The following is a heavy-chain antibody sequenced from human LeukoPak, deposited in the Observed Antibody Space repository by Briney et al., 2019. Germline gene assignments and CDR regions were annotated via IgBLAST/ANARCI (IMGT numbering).Heavy chain of an antibody. CDR1: GFNFSTYA. V-gene: IGHV3-23*01. CDR2: ISGSCDSP. J-gene: IGHJ4*02. D-gene: IGHD3-22*01. Sequence: RAGGAVRLSCAASGFNFSTYAMTWPGAGPGKGVEGGSGISGSCDSPYYAASVKGRFTISSDTSKNTLYLQMNSLRAEDTAVYYCAKAVYDSSGSFDFWGEGTLVTVSS. CDR3: AKAVYDSSGSFDF.